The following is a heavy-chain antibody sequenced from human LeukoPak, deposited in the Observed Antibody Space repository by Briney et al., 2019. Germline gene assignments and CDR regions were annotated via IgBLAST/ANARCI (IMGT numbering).Heavy chain of an antibody. CDR1: GYSISSSYY. CDR2: IYHSGST. Sequence: SETLSLTCAVSGYSISSSYYWGWIRQPPGKWLEWIGSIYHSGSTYYNPSLKSRVTISVDTSKNQLSLKLSSVTAADTAVYYCARDAAYDSSDNVAFDIWGQGTMVTVSS. CDR3: ARDAAYDSSDNVAFDI. J-gene: IGHJ3*02. V-gene: IGHV4-38-2*02. D-gene: IGHD3-22*01.